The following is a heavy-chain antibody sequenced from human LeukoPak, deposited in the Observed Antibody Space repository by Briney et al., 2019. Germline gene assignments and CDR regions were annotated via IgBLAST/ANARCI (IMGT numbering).Heavy chain of an antibody. V-gene: IGHV3-23*01. J-gene: IGHJ4*02. D-gene: IGHD3-3*01. Sequence: GGSLRLSCAASGFTFSNYAMAWVRQPPGKGLEWLSTVSVTPGNTYYADSVKGLFTTSRDNFKPTLFLQMISLRAEDTALHYCAREFPYYDFWSGLKSPFAYWGQGILVTVSS. CDR3: AREFPYYDFWSGLKSPFAY. CDR2: VSVTPGNT. CDR1: GFTFSNYA.